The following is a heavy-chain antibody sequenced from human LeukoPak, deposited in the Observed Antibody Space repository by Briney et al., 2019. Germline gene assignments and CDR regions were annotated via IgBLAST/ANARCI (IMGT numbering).Heavy chain of an antibody. J-gene: IGHJ4*02. Sequence: GGSLRLSCAASGFTFSSYAMSWVRQAPGKGLEWVSAISGSGGSTYYADSVKGRFTIPRDNSKNTLYLQMNSLRAEDTAVYYCAKDPYDYYDSSGYYYSHGVDYWGQGTLVTVSS. CDR3: AKDPYDYYDSSGYYYSHGVDY. CDR2: ISGSGGST. D-gene: IGHD3-22*01. V-gene: IGHV3-23*01. CDR1: GFTFSSYA.